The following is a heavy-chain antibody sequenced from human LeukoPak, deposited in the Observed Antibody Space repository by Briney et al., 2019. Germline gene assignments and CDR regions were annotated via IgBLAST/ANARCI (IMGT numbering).Heavy chain of an antibody. CDR2: IIPIFGTA. J-gene: IGHJ3*02. CDR1: GGTFSSYA. D-gene: IGHD6-13*01. CDR3: ARAGDKYSSNWDDAFDI. V-gene: IGHV1-69*01. Sequence: ASVKVSCKASGGTFSSYAISWVRQAPGQGLEWMGGIIPIFGTANYAQKFQGRVTITADESTSTAYMELSSLRSEDTAVYYCARAGDKYSSNWDDAFDIWGQGTMVTVSS.